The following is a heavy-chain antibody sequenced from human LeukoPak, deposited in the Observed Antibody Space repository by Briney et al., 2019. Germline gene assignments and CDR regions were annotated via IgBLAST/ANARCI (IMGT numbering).Heavy chain of an antibody. J-gene: IGHJ5*02. V-gene: IGHV4-34*01. CDR3: ASSYYA. CDR1: GGSFNTYY. D-gene: IGHD3-10*01. Sequence: SETLSLTCAVYGGSFNTYYWSWIRQPPGKGLEWIGEVNHSGTTHYNPSLETRVNISADTSENQFSLRLTSVTAADTAVYYCASSYYAWGQGTLVTVSA. CDR2: VNHSGTT.